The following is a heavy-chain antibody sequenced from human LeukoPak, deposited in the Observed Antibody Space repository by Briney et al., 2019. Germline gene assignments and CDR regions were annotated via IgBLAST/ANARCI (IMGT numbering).Heavy chain of an antibody. V-gene: IGHV4-59*01. D-gene: IGHD3-16*01. CDR2: IYYSGNT. Sequence: SETLSLTCTVSGGSISPYYWSWIRQPPGKGLEWLGYIYYSGNTDYNPSLKSRVAISVDTSKNQFSLKLSSVTAADTAVYYCARSTGSTMIIDYWGQGTLVTVSS. J-gene: IGHJ4*02. CDR1: GGSISPYY. CDR3: ARSTGSTMIIDY.